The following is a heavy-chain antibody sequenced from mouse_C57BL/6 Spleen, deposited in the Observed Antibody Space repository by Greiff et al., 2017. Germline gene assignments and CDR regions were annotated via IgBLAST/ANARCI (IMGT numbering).Heavy chain of an antibody. Sequence: EVHLVESGGGLVKPGGSLKLSCAASGFTFSDYGMHWVRQAPEKGLEWVAYISSGSSTIYYADTVKGRFTISRDNAKNTLFLQMTSLRSEDTAMYYCARGEGWYFDVWGTGTTVTVSS. J-gene: IGHJ1*03. CDR3: ARGEGWYFDV. CDR1: GFTFSDYG. CDR2: ISSGSSTI. V-gene: IGHV5-17*01.